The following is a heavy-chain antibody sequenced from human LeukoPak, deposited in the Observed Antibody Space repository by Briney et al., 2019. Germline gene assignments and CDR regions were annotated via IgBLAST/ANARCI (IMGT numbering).Heavy chain of an antibody. CDR1: GLSLSDDH. Sequence: GGSLRLSCVSSGLSLSDDHMNWMNWVRQAPGKGLEWVSSISSGSTFIYYADSVKGRFTISRDNAKNSLYLHMNSLRVEDTAVYYCARDDYDSSHMPSRYWGQGTLVTVSS. CDR3: ARDDYDSSHMPSRY. CDR2: ISSGSTFI. J-gene: IGHJ4*02. V-gene: IGHV3-21*01. D-gene: IGHD3-22*01.